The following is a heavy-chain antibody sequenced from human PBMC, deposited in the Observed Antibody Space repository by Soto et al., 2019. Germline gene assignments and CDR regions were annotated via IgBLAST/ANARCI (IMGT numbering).Heavy chain of an antibody. V-gene: IGHV3-30-3*01. CDR3: ARGRQPYGSGRYYYFDY. J-gene: IGHJ4*02. Sequence: QVQLVESGGGVVQPGRSLRLSCAASGFTFSSYAMHWVRQAPGKGLEWVAVISYDGSNKYYADSVKGRFPISRDNSKNTLYLQMNSLRAEDTAVYYCARGRQPYGSGRYYYFDYWGQGTLVTVSS. CDR1: GFTFSSYA. D-gene: IGHD3-10*01. CDR2: ISYDGSNK.